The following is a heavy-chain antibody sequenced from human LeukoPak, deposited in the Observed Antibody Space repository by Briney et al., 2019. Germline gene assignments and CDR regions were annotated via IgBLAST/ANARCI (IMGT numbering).Heavy chain of an antibody. CDR2: ISYDGSNK. V-gene: IGHV3-30*04. CDR3: ARERSRYFDY. J-gene: IGHJ4*02. Sequence: GGSLRLSCAASGFTFSSYAMHWVRQAPGKGLEWVAVISYDGSNKYYADSVKGRFTISGDNSKNTLYLQMNSLRAEDTAVYYCARERSRYFDYWGQGTLVTVSS. CDR1: GFTFSSYA.